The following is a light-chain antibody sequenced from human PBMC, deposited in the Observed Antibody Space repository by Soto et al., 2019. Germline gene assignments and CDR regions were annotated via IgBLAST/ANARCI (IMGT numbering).Light chain of an antibody. CDR3: SSYAGSNNWV. CDR2: EVS. CDR1: SSDVGGYNY. Sequence: QSALTQPPSASGSPGQSVTISCTGTSSDVGGYNYVSWYQQHPGKAPKLMIYEVSKRPSGVPDCFSGSKSGNTASLTVSGLQAEDEAHYYCSSYAGSNNWVFGGGTQLTVL. V-gene: IGLV2-8*01. J-gene: IGLJ3*02.